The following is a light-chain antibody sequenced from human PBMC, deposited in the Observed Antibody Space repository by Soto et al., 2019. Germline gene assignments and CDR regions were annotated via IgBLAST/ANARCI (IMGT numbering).Light chain of an antibody. J-gene: IGKJ2*01. V-gene: IGKV1-5*03. CDR1: QNINTW. CDR2: KAS. CDR3: QQYKDYVYT. Sequence: DIQMTQSPSTVSASVGDRVTITCLASQNINTWLAWYQQKPGKAPKLLILKASSLESGVPSRFSGSGSGTEFTLTISGLQPDDFATYYCQQYKDYVYTFGQGTKVDIK.